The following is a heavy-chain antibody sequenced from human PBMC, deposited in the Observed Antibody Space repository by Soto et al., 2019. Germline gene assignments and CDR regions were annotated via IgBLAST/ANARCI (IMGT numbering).Heavy chain of an antibody. J-gene: IGHJ4*02. V-gene: IGHV1-8*01. CDR1: GYSFTSYD. Sequence: QVQLVQSGAEVKKPGASVRVSCKGSGYSFTSYDVHWVRQAPGQGLEWMGWMNPNSGDTVYAQNFQGRVTMTSDTSMRTAYMELSSLKSEDTAVYYCTKVSFNVNLPFPFDSWGQGTLISVSS. CDR2: MNPNSGDT. CDR3: TKVSFNVNLPFPFDS.